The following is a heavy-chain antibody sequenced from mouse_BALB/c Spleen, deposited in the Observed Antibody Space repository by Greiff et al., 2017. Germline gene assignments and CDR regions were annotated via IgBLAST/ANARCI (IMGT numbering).Heavy chain of an antibody. D-gene: IGHD2-1*01. CDR2: IYPSDSYT. Sequence: QVQLQQPGAELVRPGASVKLSCKASGYTFTSYWINWVKQRPGQGLEWIGNIYPSDSYTNYNQKFKDKATLTVDKSSSTAYMQLSSPTSEDSAVYYCTTYGNYQAWFAYWGQGTLVTVSA. J-gene: IGHJ3*01. CDR1: GYTFTSYW. CDR3: TTYGNYQAWFAY. V-gene: IGHV1-69*02.